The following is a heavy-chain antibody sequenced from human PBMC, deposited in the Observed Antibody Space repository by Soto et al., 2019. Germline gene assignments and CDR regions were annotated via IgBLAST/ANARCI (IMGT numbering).Heavy chain of an antibody. CDR1: GFTFSSYE. D-gene: IGHD6-6*01. CDR3: ARDSVGEQLVPFDI. CDR2: ISSSGSTI. Sequence: GGSLRLSCAASGFTFSSYEMNWVRQAPGKGLEWVSYISSSGSTIYYADSVKGRFTVSRDNAKNSLYLQMNSLRAEDTAVYYCARDSVGEQLVPFDIWGQGTMVTVSS. V-gene: IGHV3-48*03. J-gene: IGHJ3*02.